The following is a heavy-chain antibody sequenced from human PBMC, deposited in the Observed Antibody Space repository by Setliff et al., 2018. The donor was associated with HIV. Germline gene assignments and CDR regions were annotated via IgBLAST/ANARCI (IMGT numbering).Heavy chain of an antibody. CDR2: IDRDGSEK. V-gene: IGHV3-7*03. D-gene: IGHD6-19*01. J-gene: IGHJ4*02. Sequence: GSLRLSCVASRFTFNDYWMSWVRQTPGKGLEWVANIDRDGSEKNYVDSVKGRFTISRDNAKNSLYLQMNSLRAEDTAVYYCANMQWASNAWYSFDYWGQGALVTVSS. CDR1: RFTFNDYW. CDR3: ANMQWASNAWYSFDY.